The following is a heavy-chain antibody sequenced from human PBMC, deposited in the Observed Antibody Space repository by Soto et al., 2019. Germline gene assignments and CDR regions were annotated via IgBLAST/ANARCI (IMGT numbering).Heavy chain of an antibody. J-gene: IGHJ4*02. V-gene: IGHV4-61*01. Sequence: SETLSLTCTVSGGSVSSGSYYWSWIRQPPGKGLEWIAYIYNSGGTNYHPSLKSRVTILVDTSKNQLPLKLSSVTAADTAVYYCARGGGVTATFDYWGQGALVTVSS. CDR3: ARGGGVTATFDY. D-gene: IGHD5-18*01. CDR2: IYNSGGT. CDR1: GGSVSSGSYY.